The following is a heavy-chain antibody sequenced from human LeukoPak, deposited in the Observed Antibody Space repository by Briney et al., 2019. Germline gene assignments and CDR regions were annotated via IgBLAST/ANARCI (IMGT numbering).Heavy chain of an antibody. Sequence: ASVKVSCKASGYSLNTYGVSWVRQAPGQGLEWIGWISSYNRITNCAQKFQGRVTVTTDASTDTTYMELRSLRSDDTAVYYCANVAKGRYFFYYMDVWGKGTTVTVSS. J-gene: IGHJ6*03. CDR2: ISSYNRIT. CDR1: GYSLNTYG. CDR3: ANVAKGRYFFYYMDV. V-gene: IGHV1-18*01.